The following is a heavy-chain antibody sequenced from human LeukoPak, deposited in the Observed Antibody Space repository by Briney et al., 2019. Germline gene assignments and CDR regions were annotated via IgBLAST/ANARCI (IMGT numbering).Heavy chain of an antibody. CDR3: AKEPRWEQLHSFDI. CDR1: GFTFSSYD. D-gene: IGHD1/OR15-1a*01. Sequence: GGSLRLSCAASGFTFSSYDMSWVRQAPGEGLQWVSGISGSGSGTYYADSVKGRFTMSRDNPKNTLFLQMNSLRPEDTAVYYCAKEPRWEQLHSFDIWGQGTTVTVSS. CDR2: ISGSGSGT. J-gene: IGHJ3*02. V-gene: IGHV3-23*01.